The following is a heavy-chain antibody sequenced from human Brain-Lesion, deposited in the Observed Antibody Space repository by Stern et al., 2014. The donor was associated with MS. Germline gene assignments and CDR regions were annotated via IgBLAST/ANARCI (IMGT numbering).Heavy chain of an antibody. D-gene: IGHD3-3*01. J-gene: IGHJ6*02. CDR3: ARVYNTIYGIVTQRGSGMDV. CDR2: IKEDGTEK. CDR1: GFTFGNYW. Sequence: EVQLVEPGGGLVQPGGSLTISCTAAGFTFGNYWMTWVRQAPGKGLEGVANIKEDGTEKNYVDSVKGRFTISRDNARNSLYLQMNSLRVEDTALYYCARVYNTIYGIVTQRGSGMDVWGQGTTVIVSS. V-gene: IGHV3-7*01.